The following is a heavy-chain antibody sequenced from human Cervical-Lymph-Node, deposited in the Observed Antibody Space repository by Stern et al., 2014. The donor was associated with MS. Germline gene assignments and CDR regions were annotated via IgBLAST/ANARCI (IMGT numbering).Heavy chain of an antibody. Sequence: EDQLVESGGGLVKPGGSLRLSCAASGFTFSSYSMNWVRQAPGKGLEWVSSISSSSSYIYYAESVQGRFTISRDNAKNALYLQMNSLRAEDTAVYYCARDYHYYDSSGYYDDAFDIWGQGTMVTVSS. CDR2: ISSSSSYI. D-gene: IGHD3-22*01. CDR1: GFTFSSYS. V-gene: IGHV3-21*01. J-gene: IGHJ3*02. CDR3: ARDYHYYDSSGYYDDAFDI.